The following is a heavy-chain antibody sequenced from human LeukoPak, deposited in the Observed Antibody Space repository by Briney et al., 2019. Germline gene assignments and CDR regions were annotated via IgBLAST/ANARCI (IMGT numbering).Heavy chain of an antibody. Sequence: SETLSLTCTVSGGSISSYYWSWIRQPPGKGLEWIGYIYYSGSTNYNPSLKSRVTISVDTSKNQFSLKLSSVTAADTAVYYCVRHGPGYQLLWRFDYWGQGTLVTVSS. CDR1: GGSISSYY. J-gene: IGHJ4*02. CDR2: IYYSGST. V-gene: IGHV4-59*08. CDR3: VRHGPGYQLLWRFDY. D-gene: IGHD2-2*01.